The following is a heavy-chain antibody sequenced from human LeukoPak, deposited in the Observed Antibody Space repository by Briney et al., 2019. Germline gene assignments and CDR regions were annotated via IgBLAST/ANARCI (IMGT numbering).Heavy chain of an antibody. Sequence: GGSLRLSCAASGFTFDRFTIHWVRQAPGKGLEWVAFKQNDGSTTFYADSVKGRFTISRDNSKNTVFLQMNSLRTDDTAVYYCGREQSGYYVHAFEPWGQGTLVTVSS. D-gene: IGHD3-3*01. CDR2: KQNDGSTT. CDR3: GREQSGYYVHAFEP. V-gene: IGHV3-30*04. CDR1: GFTFDRFT. J-gene: IGHJ5*02.